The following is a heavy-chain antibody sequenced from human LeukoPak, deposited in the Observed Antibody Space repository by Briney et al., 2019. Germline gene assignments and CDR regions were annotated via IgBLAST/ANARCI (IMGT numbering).Heavy chain of an antibody. CDR3: ARVQGLSSRPFDY. V-gene: IGHV4-31*03. D-gene: IGHD3-10*01. CDR1: GGSISSGGYY. J-gene: IGHJ4*02. Sequence: SETLSLTCTVSGGSISSGGYYWSWIRQHPGKGLEWIGYIYYRGGSTYYNPSLKSRVTMSVDTSKNQFSLKLSSVTAADTAVYYCARVQGLSSRPFDYWGQGTLVTVSS. CDR2: IYYRGGST.